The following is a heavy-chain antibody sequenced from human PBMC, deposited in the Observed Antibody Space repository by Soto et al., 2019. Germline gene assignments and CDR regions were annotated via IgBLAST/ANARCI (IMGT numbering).Heavy chain of an antibody. CDR3: ARFGSGYYKLDY. Sequence: QVQLQESGPGLVKPSQTLSLTCTVSGGSISSGGYYWSWIRQHPGKGLEWIGYIYYSGSTYYNPSLKSRVTISVDTSKNQFALKLSSVTAADTAVYYCARFGSGYYKLDYWGQGTLVTVSS. CDR1: GGSISSGGYY. CDR2: IYYSGST. V-gene: IGHV4-31*03. J-gene: IGHJ4*02. D-gene: IGHD3-3*01.